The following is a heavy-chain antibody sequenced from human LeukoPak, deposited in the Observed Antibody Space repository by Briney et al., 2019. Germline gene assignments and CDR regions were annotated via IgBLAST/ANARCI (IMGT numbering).Heavy chain of an antibody. V-gene: IGHV3-73*01. CDR3: TRLIGPNLANRDDY. J-gene: IGHJ4*02. CDR1: GFTFSGSA. CDR2: IRSKANSYAT. Sequence: GGSLKLSCAASGFTFSGSAMHWVRQASGKGLEWVGRIRSKANSYATAYAASVKGRFTISRDDSKNTAYLQMNSLKTEDTAVYYCTRLIGPNLANRDDYWGQGTLVTVSS. D-gene: IGHD1-14*01.